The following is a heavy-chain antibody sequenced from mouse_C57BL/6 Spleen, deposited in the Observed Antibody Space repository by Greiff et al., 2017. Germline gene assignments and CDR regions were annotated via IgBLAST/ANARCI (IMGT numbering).Heavy chain of an antibody. D-gene: IGHD1-1*01. CDR2: ISDGGSYT. V-gene: IGHV5-4*01. CDR3: ARDNYGSSEAFAY. Sequence: EVMLVESGGGLVKPGGSLKLSCAASGFTFSSYAMSWVRQTPEKRLEWVATISDGGSYTYYPDNVKGRLTISRDNAKNNLYLQMSHLKSEDTAMYYCARDNYGSSEAFAYWGQGTLVTVSA. J-gene: IGHJ3*01. CDR1: GFTFSSYA.